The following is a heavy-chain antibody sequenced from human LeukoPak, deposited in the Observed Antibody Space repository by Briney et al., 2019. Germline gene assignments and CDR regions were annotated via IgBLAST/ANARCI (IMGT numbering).Heavy chain of an antibody. CDR3: TKNLVGAISFDY. Sequence: AGGSLRLSCAASGFTFSSYSMNWVRQAPGKGLEWVGFIRSKAYSGTTEYAASVKGRFTISRDDSKSIAYLQMNSLKTEDTAVYYCTKNLVGAISFDYWGQGTLVTVSS. CDR2: IRSKAYSGTT. D-gene: IGHD1-26*01. V-gene: IGHV3-49*04. J-gene: IGHJ4*02. CDR1: GFTFSSYS.